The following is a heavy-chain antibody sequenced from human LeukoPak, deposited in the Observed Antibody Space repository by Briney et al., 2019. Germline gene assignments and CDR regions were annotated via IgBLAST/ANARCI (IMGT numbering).Heavy chain of an antibody. J-gene: IGHJ3*02. CDR3: ARDCSGGSCYGAFDI. CDR2: IYDSGST. V-gene: IGHV4-30-4*01. Sequence: PSQTLSLTCTVSDASIRSGDYYWSWIRQPPGKGLEWIGYIYDSGSTYYNPSLKSRITISVATSENRFSLKLSSVTATDTAVYYCARDCSGGSCYGAFDIWGQGTMVTVSS. D-gene: IGHD2-15*01. CDR1: DASIRSGDYY.